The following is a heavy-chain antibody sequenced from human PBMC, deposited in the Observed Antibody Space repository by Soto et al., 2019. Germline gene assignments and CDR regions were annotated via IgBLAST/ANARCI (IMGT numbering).Heavy chain of an antibody. Sequence: QVQLQQWGAGPLRPLETLSLTCGVSGGSFSGYYWAWIRQSPGKGLEWIGEINDRGSINYNPSLKSRVIISVDTSQNHYSLNLRSVTSADTAVYDCARESHAILTGPLWAWYFDLWGRGTLVTVSS. D-gene: IGHD3-9*01. CDR2: INDRGSI. V-gene: IGHV4-34*01. CDR1: GGSFSGYY. J-gene: IGHJ2*01. CDR3: ARESHAILTGPLWAWYFDL.